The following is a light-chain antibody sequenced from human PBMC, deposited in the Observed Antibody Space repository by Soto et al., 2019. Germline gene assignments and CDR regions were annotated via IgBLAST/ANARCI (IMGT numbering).Light chain of an antibody. CDR3: SSYTSSSPVV. J-gene: IGLJ2*01. V-gene: IGLV2-14*01. CDR1: SSDVGGYKY. Sequence: SALTQPASVSGSPGQSITISCTGTSSDVGGYKYVSWYQHHPGKAPKLMIYEVSNRPSGVSNRFSGSKSGNTASLTISGLRAEYEADYYCSSYTSSSPVVFGGGTKLTVL. CDR2: EVS.